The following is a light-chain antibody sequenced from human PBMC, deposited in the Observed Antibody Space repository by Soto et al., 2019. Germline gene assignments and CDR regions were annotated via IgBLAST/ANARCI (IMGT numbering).Light chain of an antibody. V-gene: IGLV2-8*01. CDR2: EVS. J-gene: IGLJ1*01. Sequence: QSALTQPPSASGSPGQSVTISCTGTSSDVGGYNYVSWYQPHPGKAPKLMIYEVSKRPSGVPDRFSGSKSGNTASLTVSGLQAEDEADYYCSSYAGSNLYAFGTGTKVTVL. CDR1: SSDVGGYNY. CDR3: SSYAGSNLYA.